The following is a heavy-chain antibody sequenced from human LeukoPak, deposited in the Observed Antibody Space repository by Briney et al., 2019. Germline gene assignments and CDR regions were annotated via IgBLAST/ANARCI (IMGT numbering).Heavy chain of an antibody. Sequence: PSETLSLTCTVSGGSISSHYWSWIRQPPGKGLEWIGHIYYSGSTNYNPSLKSRVTISVDTSKNQFSLKLSSVTAADTAVYYCARSQYSSSWYDFDYWGQGTLVTVSS. CDR3: ARSQYSSSWYDFDY. D-gene: IGHD6-13*01. J-gene: IGHJ4*02. CDR2: IYYSGST. CDR1: GGSISSHY. V-gene: IGHV4-59*11.